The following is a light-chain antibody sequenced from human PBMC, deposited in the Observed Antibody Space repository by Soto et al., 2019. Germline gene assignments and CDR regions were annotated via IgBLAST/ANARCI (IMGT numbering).Light chain of an antibody. Sequence: DIQMTQSPSTLSASVDDRVTITCRASQSISDWLAWYQQIPGRAPKLLIYDASTLQSGVPSRFSGSGSGTEFILTISSLQPDDSATYYCQEYKSTTFGQGTKLQIK. CDR3: QEYKSTT. CDR2: DAS. V-gene: IGKV1-5*01. CDR1: QSISDW. J-gene: IGKJ2*01.